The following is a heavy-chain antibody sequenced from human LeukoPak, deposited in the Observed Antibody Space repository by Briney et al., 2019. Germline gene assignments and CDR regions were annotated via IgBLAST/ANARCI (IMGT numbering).Heavy chain of an antibody. CDR2: ISAYNGNT. Sequence: ASAKVSCKASGGTFSSYAISWVRQARGQGLEWMGWISAYNGNTNYAQKLQGRVTMTTDTSTSTAYMELRSLRSDDTAVYYCASDSSGYYFLENWGQGTLVTVSS. V-gene: IGHV1-18*01. D-gene: IGHD3-22*01. CDR1: GGTFSSYA. J-gene: IGHJ4*02. CDR3: ASDSSGYYFLEN.